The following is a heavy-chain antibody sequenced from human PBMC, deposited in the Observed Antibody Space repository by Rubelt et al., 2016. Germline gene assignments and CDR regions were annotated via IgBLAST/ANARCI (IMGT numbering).Heavy chain of an antibody. CDR2: IIPVFGTA. CDR3: AATIAIRPYYFDY. D-gene: IGHD6-6*01. Sequence: QVQLVQSGAEVKKPGSSVKVSRKASGSTFSSYAISWVRQAPGQGLEWMGGIIPVFGTANYAQKFQGRITMTADESTSTSYMALGSLRSEDTAVYYCAATIAIRPYYFDYWGQGTLVTVSS. J-gene: IGHJ4*02. V-gene: IGHV1-69*01. CDR1: GSTFSSYA.